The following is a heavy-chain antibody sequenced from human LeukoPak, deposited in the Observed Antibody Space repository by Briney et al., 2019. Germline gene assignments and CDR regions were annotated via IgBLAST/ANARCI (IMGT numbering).Heavy chain of an antibody. J-gene: IGHJ5*02. Sequence: GGSLRLSCAASGFTSSSYGMHWVRQAPGKGLEWAAVIWHDGSNKFYADSVKGRFIISRDNSENTLYLQMNSLRPDDTAVYYCAKVALNRGNCGSGTCYYTPEDNWFDPWGRGTLVTVSS. CDR2: IWHDGSNK. CDR3: AKVALNRGNCGSGTCYYTPEDNWFDP. CDR1: GFTSSSYG. D-gene: IGHD2-15*01. V-gene: IGHV3-30*02.